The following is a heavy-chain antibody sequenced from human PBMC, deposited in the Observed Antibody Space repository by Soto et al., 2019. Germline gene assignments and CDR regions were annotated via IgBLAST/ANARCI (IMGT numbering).Heavy chain of an antibody. V-gene: IGHV4-34*01. J-gene: IGHJ4*02. CDR3: ARLQVYFDY. Sequence: SETLSLTCIVYGGSFSGYYWSWIRQPPGKGLEWIGEINHSGSTNYNPSLKSRVTISVDTSKNQFSLKLSSVTAADTAVYYCARLQVYFDYWGQGTLVTVSS. CDR2: INHSGST. CDR1: GGSFSGYY.